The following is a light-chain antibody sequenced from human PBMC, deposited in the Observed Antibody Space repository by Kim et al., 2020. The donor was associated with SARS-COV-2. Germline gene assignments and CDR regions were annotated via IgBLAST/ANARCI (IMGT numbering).Light chain of an antibody. CDR3: QRYNNWAPFT. V-gene: IGKV3-15*01. Sequence: CPGERAPLSRRARESVSSDLAWYKQKTRQAPRRLIYGVSTRATGIPDRFRVSGCVREFTLTISSLQSEDIAVYYCQRYNNWAPFTFGPRTKVDIK. CDR1: ESVSSD. J-gene: IGKJ3*01. CDR2: GVS.